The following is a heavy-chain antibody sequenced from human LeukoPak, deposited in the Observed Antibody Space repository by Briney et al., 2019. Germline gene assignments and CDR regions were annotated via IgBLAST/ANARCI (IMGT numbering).Heavy chain of an antibody. J-gene: IGHJ6*02. CDR2: ISAYNGNT. Sequence: ASVKVSCKASGYTFTSFGISWVRQAPGQGLECMGWISAYNGNTNYAQKLQGRVTMTTDTSTSTAYMELRSLRSDDTAVYYCARDVDTAMRNYYYYGMDVWGQGTTVTVSS. D-gene: IGHD5-18*01. CDR3: ARDVDTAMRNYYYYGMDV. V-gene: IGHV1-18*01. CDR1: GYTFTSFG.